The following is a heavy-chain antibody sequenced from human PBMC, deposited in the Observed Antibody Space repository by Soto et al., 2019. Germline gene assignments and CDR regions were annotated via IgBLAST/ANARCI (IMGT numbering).Heavy chain of an antibody. J-gene: IGHJ4*02. CDR1: GFTFSSYG. Sequence: QVQLVESGGGVVQPGRSLRLSCAASGFTFSSYGMHWFRQAPGKGLEWVAVMSYDGSHKYYADSVKGRFTISRDSSKSTLYLQMNSLRAEDTAVYYCAKDLSRVVTAFDYWGQGTLVTVSS. CDR2: MSYDGSHK. D-gene: IGHD3-3*01. V-gene: IGHV3-30*18. CDR3: AKDLSRVVTAFDY.